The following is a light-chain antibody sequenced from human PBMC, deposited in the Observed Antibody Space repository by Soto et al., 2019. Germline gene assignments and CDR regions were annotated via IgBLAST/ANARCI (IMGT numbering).Light chain of an antibody. J-gene: IGLJ1*01. V-gene: IGLV2-14*01. CDR3: SSYTSSSTSPYV. CDR2: DVN. Sequence: QSALTQPASVSGSPGQSITISCTGTSSDVGGYNYVSWYQQHPGKAPNLMIYDVNNRPSGVSNRFSGSKSGNTASLTISGLQAEDEADYYCSSYTSSSTSPYVFGTGTKLTVL. CDR1: SSDVGGYNY.